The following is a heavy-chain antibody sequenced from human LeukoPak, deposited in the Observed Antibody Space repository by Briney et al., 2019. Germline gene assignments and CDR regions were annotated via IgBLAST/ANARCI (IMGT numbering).Heavy chain of an antibody. CDR2: SRNKANSYST. V-gene: IGHV3-72*01. J-gene: IGHJ5*02. CDR3: ARDYSNNWFDP. D-gene: IGHD4-11*01. Sequence: GGSLRLSCAASGFTFDSFGMHWVRQAPGKGLEWVGRSRNKANSYSTEYAASVKGRFTISRDDSKNSMYLQMNSLKTEDTAVYYCARDYSNNWFDPWGQGTLVTVSS. CDR1: GFTFDSFG.